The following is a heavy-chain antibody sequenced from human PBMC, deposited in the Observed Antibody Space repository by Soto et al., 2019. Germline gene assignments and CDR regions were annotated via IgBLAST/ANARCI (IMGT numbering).Heavy chain of an antibody. CDR3: ARDHFDRFLEWLLPYYYYVMDV. CDR1: GFTFSSYA. Sequence: GGSLRLSCAASGFTFSSYAMHWVRQAPGKGLEWVAVISYDGSNKYYADSVKGRFTISRDNSKHTLYLQMNSLRAEDTAVYYCARDHFDRFLEWLLPYYYYVMDVWGQGTTVTVSS. V-gene: IGHV3-30-3*01. CDR2: ISYDGSNK. J-gene: IGHJ6*02. D-gene: IGHD3-3*01.